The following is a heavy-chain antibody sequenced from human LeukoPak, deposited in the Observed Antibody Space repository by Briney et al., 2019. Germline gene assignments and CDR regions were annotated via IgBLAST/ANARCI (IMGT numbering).Heavy chain of an antibody. Sequence: ASVKVSCKASGYTFTSYDINWVRQATGQGLEWMGWMNPNSGKTGYSQKFQGRVTMTRSTSISTAYMELSSLRSEDTAVYYCTRSVRRGSIDYWGPGTLVTVSS. CDR3: TRSVRRGSIDY. D-gene: IGHD5-12*01. CDR2: MNPNSGKT. V-gene: IGHV1-8*01. J-gene: IGHJ4*02. CDR1: GYTFTSYD.